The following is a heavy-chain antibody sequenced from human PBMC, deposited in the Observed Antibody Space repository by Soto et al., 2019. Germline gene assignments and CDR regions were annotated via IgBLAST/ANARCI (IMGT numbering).Heavy chain of an antibody. CDR3: AFPATADFDY. J-gene: IGHJ4*02. CDR1: GGSISKTNW. D-gene: IGHD6-13*01. V-gene: IGHV4-4*02. Sequence: QVQLQESGPGLVKPSETLSLTCVVSGGSISKTNWWSWVRQPPGKGLEWIGEIYHSGTTHYSPSLQRRVTISVDMSKNHFSLRLSSVTAADTAIYYCAFPATADFDYWGRGTLVTVSS. CDR2: IYHSGTT.